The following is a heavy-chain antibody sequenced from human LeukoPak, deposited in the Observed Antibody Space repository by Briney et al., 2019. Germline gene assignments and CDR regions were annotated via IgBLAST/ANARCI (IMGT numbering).Heavy chain of an antibody. CDR2: IYHSGST. D-gene: IGHD3-22*01. Sequence: SETLSLTCTVSGYSISSGYYWGWIRQPPGKGLEWIGSIYHSGSTYYNPSLKSRVTISVDTSKNQFSLKLSSVTAADTAVYYCARARGTMIVVVITYIDYWGQGTLVTVSS. CDR1: GYSISSGYY. CDR3: ARARGTMIVVVITYIDY. J-gene: IGHJ4*02. V-gene: IGHV4-38-2*02.